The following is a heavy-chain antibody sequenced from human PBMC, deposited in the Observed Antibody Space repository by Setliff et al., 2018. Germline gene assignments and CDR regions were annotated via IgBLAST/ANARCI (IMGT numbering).Heavy chain of an antibody. CDR1: AYTFTTYA. CDR3: AGASRFGTTMWRGDYYLNV. J-gene: IGHJ6*03. V-gene: IGHV7-4-1*02. D-gene: IGHD3-10*01. Sequence: ASVKVACKASAYTFTTYAMGWTRQAPGQGLEWMGWISTNTGNPNYAQGCTGRFVFSLETSVSTAYLQISSLKAEDTAIYYCAGASRFGTTMWRGDYYLNVWGKGITVT. CDR2: ISTNTGNP.